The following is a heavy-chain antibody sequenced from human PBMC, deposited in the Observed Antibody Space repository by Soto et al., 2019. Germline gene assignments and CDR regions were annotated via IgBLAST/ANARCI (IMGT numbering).Heavy chain of an antibody. CDR3: AREPRYCSSTSCRLLDY. CDR1: GYTFTSYY. J-gene: IGHJ4*02. D-gene: IGHD2-2*01. CDR2: INPSGGST. V-gene: IGHV1-46*03. Sequence: QVQLVQSGAEVKKPGASVKVSCKASGYTFTSYYMHWVRQAPGQGLEWMGIINPSGGSTSYAQKFQGRVTMTRDTSMSTVYMELSSLRSEDTAVYYCAREPRYCSSTSCRLLDYWGQGTLVTVSS.